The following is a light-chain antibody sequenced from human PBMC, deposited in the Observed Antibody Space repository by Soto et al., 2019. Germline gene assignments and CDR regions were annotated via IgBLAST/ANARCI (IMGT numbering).Light chain of an antibody. CDR2: DAS. J-gene: IGLJ3*02. Sequence: QSALTQPRSVSGSPGQSVTISCTGTTGDVGAYNFVSWYQLHPGKAPKLMIYDASKRPSGVPDRFSASKSGNTASLTISGLQADDEADYYCCSYAGSGTWVFGGGTKLTVL. CDR3: CSYAGSGTWV. CDR1: TGDVGAYNF. V-gene: IGLV2-11*01.